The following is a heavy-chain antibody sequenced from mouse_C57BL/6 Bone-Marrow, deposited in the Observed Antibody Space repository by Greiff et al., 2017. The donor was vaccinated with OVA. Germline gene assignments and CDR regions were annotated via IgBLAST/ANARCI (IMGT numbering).Heavy chain of an antibody. CDR1: GYTFTSYG. D-gene: IGHD1-1*01. J-gene: IGHJ4*01. V-gene: IGHV1-81*01. Sequence: VHLVESGAELARPGASVKLSCKASGYTFTSYGISWVKQRTGQGLEWIGEIYPRSGNTYYNEKFKGKATLTADKSSSTAYMELRSLTSEDSAVYFCARSYYGSSLYAMDYWGQGTSVTVSS. CDR3: ARSYYGSSLYAMDY. CDR2: IYPRSGNT.